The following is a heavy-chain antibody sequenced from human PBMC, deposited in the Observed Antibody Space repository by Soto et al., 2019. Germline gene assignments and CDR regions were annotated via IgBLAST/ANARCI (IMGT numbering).Heavy chain of an antibody. CDR3: ARERGVLLWFGELLDSGDAFDI. V-gene: IGHV1-18*04. D-gene: IGHD3-10*01. J-gene: IGHJ3*02. CDR1: GYTFTSYG. CDR2: ISAYSGNT. Sequence: QVQLVQSGAEVKKPGASVKVSCKASGYTFTSYGISWVRQAPGQGLEWMGWISAYSGNTNYAQKRQGRVTMTTDTSTSTAYMELRSLRSDDTAVYYCARERGVLLWFGELLDSGDAFDIWGQGTMVTVSS.